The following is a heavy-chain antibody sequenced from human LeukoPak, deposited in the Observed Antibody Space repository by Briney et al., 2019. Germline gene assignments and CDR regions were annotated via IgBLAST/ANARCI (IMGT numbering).Heavy chain of an antibody. CDR1: GFTFSTFW. CDR2: INSDGSST. CDR3: ARSEYSSTWYGDYYYYYMDV. J-gene: IGHJ6*03. V-gene: IGHV3-74*01. D-gene: IGHD6-13*01. Sequence: GGSLRLSCAASGFTFSTFWMHWVRQAPGKGLVWVSRINSDGSSTVYADSVKGRFTISRDNAKNTLYLQMNSLRADDTAVYYCARSEYSSTWYGDYYYYYMDVWGEGTTVTVSS.